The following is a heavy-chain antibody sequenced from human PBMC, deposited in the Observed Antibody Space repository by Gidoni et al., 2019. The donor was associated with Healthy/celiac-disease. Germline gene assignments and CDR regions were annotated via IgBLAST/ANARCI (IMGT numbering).Heavy chain of an antibody. CDR3: ARSGTIVATITAFDY. CDR1: GGSISSRSYY. V-gene: IGHV4-39*01. Sequence: QLQLQESGPGLVKPSETLSLTCTVSGGSISSRSYYWGWLRQPPGKGLEWIGSIYYSGSTYYNPSLKSRVTISVDTSKNQFSLKLSSVTAADTAVYYCARSGTIVATITAFDYWGQGTLVTVSS. D-gene: IGHD5-12*01. CDR2: IYYSGST. J-gene: IGHJ4*02.